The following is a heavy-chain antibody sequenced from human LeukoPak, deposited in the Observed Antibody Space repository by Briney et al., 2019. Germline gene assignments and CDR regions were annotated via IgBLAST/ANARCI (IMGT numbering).Heavy chain of an antibody. D-gene: IGHD2-2*01. CDR2: ISWNGDNT. CDR1: GFTFDDYA. V-gene: IGHV3-9*01. J-gene: IGHJ4*02. CDR3: TRGTTSWYYPFFDH. Sequence: GGSLRLSCVVSGFTFDDYAMHWVRQIPGKGLDWLSGISWNGDNTVYADSVKGRFTISRDSAKNSLYLQMNSLRVEDTALYFCTRGTTSWYYPFFDHWGQGALVIVSS.